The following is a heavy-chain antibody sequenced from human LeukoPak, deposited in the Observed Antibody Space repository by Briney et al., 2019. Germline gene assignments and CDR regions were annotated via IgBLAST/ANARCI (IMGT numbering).Heavy chain of an antibody. Sequence: GGSLRLSCAASGFSFSDYYVIWIRQAPGKGLEWLSYISSSGSTIYYADSVKGRFTISRDNAKNSLYLQMNSLRAEDTAVYYCARGPDTFGDVDGFDYWGQGTLVTVSS. V-gene: IGHV3-11*01. CDR1: GFSFSDYY. CDR3: ARGPDTFGDVDGFDY. CDR2: ISSSGSTI. J-gene: IGHJ4*02. D-gene: IGHD3-16*01.